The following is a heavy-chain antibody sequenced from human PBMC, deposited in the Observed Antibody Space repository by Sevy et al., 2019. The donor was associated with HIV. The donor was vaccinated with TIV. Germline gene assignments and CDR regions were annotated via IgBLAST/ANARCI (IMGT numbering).Heavy chain of an antibody. CDR2: ISNDGSDK. V-gene: IGHV3-30*18. CDR1: GFIFNRHG. J-gene: IGHJ6*02. CDR3: ANSQARYAGSSWLYYHYVMGV. D-gene: IGHD6-13*01. Sequence: GGFLRLSCGASGFIFNRHGMHWVRQAPGKGLEWMAVISNDGSDKQYADSVKGRFTISRDNSRDTLYLQMNNLRVEDTAVYYCANSQARYAGSSWLYYHYVMGVWGQGTTVTVSS.